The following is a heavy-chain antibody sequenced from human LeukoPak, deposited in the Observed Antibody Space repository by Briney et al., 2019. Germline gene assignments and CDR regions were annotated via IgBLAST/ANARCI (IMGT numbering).Heavy chain of an antibody. V-gene: IGHV3-9*01. J-gene: IGHJ4*02. Sequence: GGSLRLSGAASGFTFDDYAMHWVRQAPGKGLEWVSGISWNSGSIGYADSVKGRFTISRDNAKNSLYLQMNSLRAEDTALYDCAKDEVSMVRGVFDYWGQGTLVTVSS. D-gene: IGHD3-10*01. CDR3: AKDEVSMVRGVFDY. CDR2: ISWNSGSI. CDR1: GFTFDDYA.